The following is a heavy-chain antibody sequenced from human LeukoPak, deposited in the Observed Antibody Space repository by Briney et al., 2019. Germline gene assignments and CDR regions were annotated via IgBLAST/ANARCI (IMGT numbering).Heavy chain of an antibody. CDR2: IRIKAYGGTT. Sequence: GGSLRLSCTASGFSFGDFAMTWVRQAPGKGLEWVSFIRIKAYGGTTEDAASVKGRFTISRDDSKSITYLQMNSLKSEDTAVYYCTRDPGGYDYDVWGQGTTVTVFS. D-gene: IGHD5-12*01. CDR1: GFSFGDFA. CDR3: TRDPGGYDYDV. J-gene: IGHJ6*02. V-gene: IGHV3-49*04.